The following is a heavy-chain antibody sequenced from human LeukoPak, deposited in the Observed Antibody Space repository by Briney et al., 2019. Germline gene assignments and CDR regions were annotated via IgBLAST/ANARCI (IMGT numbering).Heavy chain of an antibody. CDR2: IYYSGST. CDR1: GGYISSSSQY. J-gene: IGHJ3*02. CDR3: ARQDSTAYYDSTGLPYDAFDI. Sequence: SETLSLTCSVSGGYISSSSQYWGWIRQPPGKGLEWIGSIYYSGSTYYNLSLKSRVTISVDTSKNQFSLKLSSVTAADTAVYYCARQDSTAYYDSTGLPYDAFDIWGQGTMVTVSS. V-gene: IGHV4-39*07. D-gene: IGHD3-22*01.